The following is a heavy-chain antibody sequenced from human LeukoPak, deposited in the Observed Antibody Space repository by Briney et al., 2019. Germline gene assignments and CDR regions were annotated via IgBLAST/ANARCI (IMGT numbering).Heavy chain of an antibody. CDR1: GGSFSGYY. CDR2: INHSGST. J-gene: IGHJ4*02. V-gene: IGHV4-34*01. Sequence: SETLSLTCAVHGGSFSGYYWSWIRQPPGKGLEWIGEINHSGSTNYNPSVKSGVTISVDTSKNQFSLKLSSVPAADTAVYYCARRPIFRRITMVRGVNPDYWGQGTLVTVSS. CDR3: ARRPIFRRITMVRGVNPDY. D-gene: IGHD3-10*01.